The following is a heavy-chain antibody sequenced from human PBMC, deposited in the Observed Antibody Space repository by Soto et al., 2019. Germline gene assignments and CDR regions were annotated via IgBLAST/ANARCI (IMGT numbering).Heavy chain of an antibody. CDR3: ATYESNGYYYPPGVDP. Sequence: ASVKVSCKASGYTFTSYDINWVRQATGQGLQWIGWMNPNSGNTGYAQKFQDRVTITRNTSTSTAYMELSSLRAEDTAVYYCATYESNGYYYPPGVDPWGQGTLVTVSS. V-gene: IGHV1-8*01. D-gene: IGHD3-22*01. CDR2: MNPNSGNT. CDR1: GYTFTSYD. J-gene: IGHJ5*02.